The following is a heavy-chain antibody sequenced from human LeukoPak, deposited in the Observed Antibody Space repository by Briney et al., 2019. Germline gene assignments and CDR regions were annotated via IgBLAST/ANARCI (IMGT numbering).Heavy chain of an antibody. V-gene: IGHV4-61*02. CDR2: IYTSGST. CDR1: GGSISSGSYY. Sequence: SQTLSLTCTVSGGSISSGSYYWSWIRQPAGKGLEWIGRIYTSGSTNYNPSLKSRVTISVDTSKNQFSLKLSSVTAADTAVYYCARGIAAVGPNNWFDPWGQGTLVTVSS. J-gene: IGHJ5*02. CDR3: ARGIAAVGPNNWFDP. D-gene: IGHD6-13*01.